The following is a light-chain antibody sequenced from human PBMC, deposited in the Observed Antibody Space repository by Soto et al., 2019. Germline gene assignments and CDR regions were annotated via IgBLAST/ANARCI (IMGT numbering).Light chain of an antibody. V-gene: IGKV3-15*01. J-gene: IGKJ2*01. Sequence: EIVMTQSPATLSVSPGERATLSCRASQSVNSNLAWYQQKPGQAPRLLIYGASTRVAGIPARFSGSGSGTEFSLTISSLQSEDFAVYYCHQYNIRPPDTFGQGTKLEIK. CDR1: QSVNSN. CDR2: GAS. CDR3: HQYNIRPPDT.